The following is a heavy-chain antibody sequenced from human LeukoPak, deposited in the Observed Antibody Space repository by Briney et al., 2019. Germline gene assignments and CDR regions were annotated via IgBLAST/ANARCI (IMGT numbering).Heavy chain of an antibody. J-gene: IGHJ4*02. CDR1: GFTFSSYA. Sequence: RPGGSLRVSCAASGFTFSSYAMSWVRQAPGKGLEWVSAISGSGGSTYYADSVKGRFTISRDNSKNTLYLQMNSLRAEDTAVYYCAKKPAAAGTTTFFDYWGQGTLVTVSS. CDR3: AKKPAAAGTTTFFDY. CDR2: ISGSGGST. V-gene: IGHV3-23*01. D-gene: IGHD6-13*01.